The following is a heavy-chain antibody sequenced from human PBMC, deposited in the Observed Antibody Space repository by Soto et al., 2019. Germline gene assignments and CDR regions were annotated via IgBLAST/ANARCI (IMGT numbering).Heavy chain of an antibody. CDR2: IIPIFGTA. D-gene: IGHD4-17*01. J-gene: IGHJ4*02. CDR3: ASAHDYGDYERKRYYFDY. Sequence: SVKVSCKASGGTFSSYAISWVRQAPGQGLEWMGGIIPIFGTANYAQKFQGRVTITADESTSTAYMELSSLRSEDTAVYYCASAHDYGDYERKRYYFDYWGQGTLVTVSS. V-gene: IGHV1-69*13. CDR1: GGTFSSYA.